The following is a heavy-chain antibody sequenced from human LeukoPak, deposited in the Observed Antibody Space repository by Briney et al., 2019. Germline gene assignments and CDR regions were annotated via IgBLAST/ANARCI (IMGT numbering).Heavy chain of an antibody. J-gene: IGHJ4*02. CDR1: GYTFTSYG. D-gene: IGHD2-2*01. V-gene: IGHV1-18*01. CDR2: ISAYNGNT. Sequence: GASVKVSCKASGYTFTSYGISWVRQAPGQGLEWMGWISAYNGNTHYAQKLQDRVTMTTDTSTTTAYMELRSLRSDDTAVYYCARGLPAPKGLGIEYWGQGTLVTVSS. CDR3: ARGLPAPKGLGIEY.